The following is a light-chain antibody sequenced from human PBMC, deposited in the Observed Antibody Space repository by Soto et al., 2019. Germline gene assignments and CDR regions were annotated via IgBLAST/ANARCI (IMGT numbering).Light chain of an antibody. CDR2: DVS. CDR1: SSDVGGYNY. J-gene: IGLJ1*01. Sequence: QSALTQPASVSGSPGQSITISCTGTSSDVGGYNYVSWYQQHPGKAPKLIIYDVSHRPSGVSNRFSGSKSGNTASLTISGLQAEDEADFYCSSYTSSSTLVFGTGTKLTVL. CDR3: SSYTSSSTLV. V-gene: IGLV2-14*03.